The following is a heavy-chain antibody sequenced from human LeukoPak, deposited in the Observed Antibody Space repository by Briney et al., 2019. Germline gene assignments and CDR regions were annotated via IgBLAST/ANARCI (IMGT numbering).Heavy chain of an antibody. CDR1: GGTFSSYA. Sequence: ASVKVSCKASGGTFSSYAISWVRQAPGQGLEWMGGIIPIFGTANYAQKFQGRVTITTDESTSTAYMELSSLRSEDTAVYYCAGGQAHYYMDVWGKGTTITVSS. CDR3: AGGQAHYYMDV. CDR2: IIPIFGTA. J-gene: IGHJ6*03. V-gene: IGHV1-69*05.